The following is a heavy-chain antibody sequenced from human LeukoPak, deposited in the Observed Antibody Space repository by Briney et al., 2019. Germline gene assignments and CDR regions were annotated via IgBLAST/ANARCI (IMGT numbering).Heavy chain of an antibody. J-gene: IGHJ5*02. CDR3: ARGADGVSSNSRGWFDP. CDR2: ISSSGSTI. CDR1: GFTFSDYY. Sequence: PGGSLRLSCAASGFTFSDYYMYWIRQAPGKGLEWVSYISSSGSTIYYADSVKGRFTISRDNARNSLYLQMNTLRAEDTAVYSCARGADGVSSNSRGWFDPWGQGTLVTVSS. V-gene: IGHV3-11*04. D-gene: IGHD2-15*01.